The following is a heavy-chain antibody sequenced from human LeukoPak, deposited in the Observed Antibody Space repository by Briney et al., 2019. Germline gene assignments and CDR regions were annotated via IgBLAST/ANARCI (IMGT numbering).Heavy chain of an antibody. CDR3: ARGGLSGYSYGPPNKYYFDY. CDR2: IYHSGST. D-gene: IGHD5-18*01. Sequence: PSETLSLTCAVSGGSISSSNWWSWVRQPPGKGLEWIGEIYHSGSTNYNPSLKSRVTISVDKSKNQFSLKLSSVTAADTAVYYCARGGLSGYSYGPPNKYYFDYWGQGTLVTVSS. J-gene: IGHJ4*02. CDR1: GGSISSSNW. V-gene: IGHV4-4*02.